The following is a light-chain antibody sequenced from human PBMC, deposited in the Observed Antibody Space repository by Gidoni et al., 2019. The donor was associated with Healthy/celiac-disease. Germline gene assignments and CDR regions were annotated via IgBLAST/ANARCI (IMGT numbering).Light chain of an antibody. V-gene: IGLV3-1*01. CDR3: QAWDSSTGV. CDR1: KLGDKY. CDR2: QDS. J-gene: IGLJ3*02. Sequence: SYELTQPPSVAVSPGQTASITCSGDKLGDKYACWYQQKPGQTPVLVIYQDSKRHSGIPERFSGSHSGNTATLTISGTQAMYEADYYCQAWDSSTGVFGGGTKLTVL.